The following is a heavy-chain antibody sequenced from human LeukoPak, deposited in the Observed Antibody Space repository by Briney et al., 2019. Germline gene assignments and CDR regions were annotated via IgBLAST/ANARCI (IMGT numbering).Heavy chain of an antibody. CDR3: ARDAPGNTALDY. CDR1: GFTFSSCA. J-gene: IGHJ4*02. CDR2: VSGSGGST. V-gene: IGHV3-23*01. D-gene: IGHD5-18*01. Sequence: GGSLRLSCAASGFTFSSCAMSWVRQAPGKGLEWLSSVSGSGGSTYYADSVKGRFTISRDNAKNTLYLQMNSLRAEDTAVYYCARDAPGNTALDYWGQGTLVTVSS.